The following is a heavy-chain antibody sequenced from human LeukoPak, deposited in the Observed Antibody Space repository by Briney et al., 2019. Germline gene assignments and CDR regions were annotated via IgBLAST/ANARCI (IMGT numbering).Heavy chain of an antibody. CDR1: GYTLTELS. Sequence: ASVKVSCKVSGYTLTELSMHWVRQAPGKGLEWMGGFDPEDGETIYAQKFQGRVTMTEDTSTDTAYMELSSLRSEDTAVYYCVRGSSCSGGTCPTPDYWGQGTLVTVSS. D-gene: IGHD2-15*01. CDR3: VRGSSCSGGTCPTPDY. V-gene: IGHV1-24*01. CDR2: FDPEDGET. J-gene: IGHJ4*02.